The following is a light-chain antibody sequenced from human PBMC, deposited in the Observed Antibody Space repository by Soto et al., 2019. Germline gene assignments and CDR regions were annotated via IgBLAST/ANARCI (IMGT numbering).Light chain of an antibody. V-gene: IGLV2-11*01. CDR2: AVT. J-gene: IGLJ3*02. Sequence: QSALTQPRSVSGSPGQSVTISCTGTSNNIGGVPYVYWYQQVPGKAPKLIIYAVTHRPSGVPDRFSGSKSGNTASLTISGLQADDEADYFCYSYTASDVWVFGGGTKVTVL. CDR1: SNNIGGVPY. CDR3: YSYTASDVWV.